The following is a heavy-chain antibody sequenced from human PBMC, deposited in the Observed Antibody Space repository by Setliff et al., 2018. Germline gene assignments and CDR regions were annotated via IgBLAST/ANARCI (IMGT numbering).Heavy chain of an antibody. Sequence: ASVKVSCKASGGTFGNHGISWVRQAPGQGLEWMGGIIPILAITNYAQKFQGRVTITAEESTTTASMELTSLRSEDTAVYYCARVSNHYDSSGYAPYYYYGMDVWGQGTTVTVSS. CDR3: ARVSNHYDSSGYAPYYYYGMDV. D-gene: IGHD3-22*01. J-gene: IGHJ6*02. CDR2: IIPILAIT. CDR1: GGTFGNHG. V-gene: IGHV1-69*10.